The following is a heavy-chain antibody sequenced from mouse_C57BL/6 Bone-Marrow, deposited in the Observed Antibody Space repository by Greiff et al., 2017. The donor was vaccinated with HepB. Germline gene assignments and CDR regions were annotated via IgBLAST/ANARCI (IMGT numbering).Heavy chain of an antibody. CDR3: ARSPMITTSYYAMDY. J-gene: IGHJ4*01. CDR1: GFTFSSYA. CDR2: ISDGGSYT. V-gene: IGHV5-4*03. D-gene: IGHD2-4*01. Sequence: DVKLQESGGGLVKPGGSLKLSCAASGFTFSSYAMSWVRQTPEKRLEWVATISDGGSYTYYPDNVKGRFTISRDNAKNNLYLQMSHLKSEDTAMYYCARSPMITTSYYAMDYWGQGTSVTVSS.